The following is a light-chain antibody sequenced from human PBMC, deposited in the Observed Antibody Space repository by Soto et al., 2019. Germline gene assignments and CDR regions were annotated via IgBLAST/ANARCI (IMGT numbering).Light chain of an antibody. J-gene: IGKJ4*01. CDR1: QSLRNNY. CDR3: QQFGSYPLT. Sequence: EILLTQSPGTLSLSPGERATLSCRASQSLRNNYLAWYQQKPGQAPRFLIYGASARDTGIPDRFSGGGSGTDFTLTLSRLEPEDFEVYYCQQFGSYPLTFGGGTKVDIK. CDR2: GAS. V-gene: IGKV3-20*01.